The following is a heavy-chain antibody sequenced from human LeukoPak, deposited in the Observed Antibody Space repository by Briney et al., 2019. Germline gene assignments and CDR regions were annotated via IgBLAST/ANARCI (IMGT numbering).Heavy chain of an antibody. J-gene: IGHJ3*02. V-gene: IGHV4-34*01. Sequence: SETLSLTCGVYGGXFSGYYCSWIRQPPGKGLEWIGEINHSGSTNYNPSLKSRVTISVDTSKNQFSLKLSSVTAADTAVYYCARMEQWLPRDAFDIWGQGTMVTVSS. CDR1: GGXFSGYY. CDR3: ARMEQWLPRDAFDI. D-gene: IGHD6-19*01. CDR2: INHSGST.